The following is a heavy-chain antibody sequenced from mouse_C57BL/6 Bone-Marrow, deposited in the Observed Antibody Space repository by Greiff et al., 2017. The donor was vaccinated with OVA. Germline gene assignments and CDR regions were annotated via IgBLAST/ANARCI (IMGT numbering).Heavy chain of an antibody. CDR3: ARLGYYGSRGDY. V-gene: IGHV1-69*01. D-gene: IGHD1-1*01. J-gene: IGHJ2*01. CDR2: IDPSDSYT. CDR1: GYTFTSYW. Sequence: QVQLQQPGAELVMPGASVKLSCKASGYTFTSYWMHWVKQRTGQGLEWIGEIDPSDSYTNYNQKFKGKSTLTVDKSSSTAYMQLSSLTSEDSAVYYGARLGYYGSRGDYWGQGTTLTVSS.